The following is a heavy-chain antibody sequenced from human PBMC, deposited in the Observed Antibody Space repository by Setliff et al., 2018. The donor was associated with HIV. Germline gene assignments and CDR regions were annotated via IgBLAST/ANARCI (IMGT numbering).Heavy chain of an antibody. CDR2: ISYTGST. D-gene: IGHD3-9*01. CDR3: ARQTWEYYDTLTGYYRSPKNFDS. V-gene: IGHV4-39*01. CDR1: GDSIGTYS. J-gene: IGHJ4*02. Sequence: SETLSLTCAVSGDSIGTYSWHWIRQPPGKGLEWIGTISYTGSTYYDPSLKSRVTISLDTSKNQFFLKLSSVTAPDTAIYYCARQTWEYYDTLTGYYRSPKNFDSWGQGTLVTVSS.